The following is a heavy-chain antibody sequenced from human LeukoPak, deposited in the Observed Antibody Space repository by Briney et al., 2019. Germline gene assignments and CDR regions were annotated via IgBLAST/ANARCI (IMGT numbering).Heavy chain of an antibody. V-gene: IGHV4-4*07. D-gene: IGHD3-22*01. J-gene: IGHJ6*03. CDR3: ARDYYDSSGYPYYYYYYMDV. CDR1: GGSISSYY. Sequence: KPSETLSLTCTVSGGSISSYYWSWIRQPAGKGLEWIGRIYTSGSTNYNPSLKSRVTMSVDTSKNQFSLKLSSVTAADTAVYYCARDYYDSSGYPYYYYYYMDVWGKGTTVTVCS. CDR2: IYTSGST.